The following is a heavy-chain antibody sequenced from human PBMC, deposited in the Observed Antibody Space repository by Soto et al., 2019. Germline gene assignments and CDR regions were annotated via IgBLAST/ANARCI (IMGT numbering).Heavy chain of an antibody. CDR2: IWSDGNHK. CDR3: ATRVSGLIVVEPAATPFDY. J-gene: IGHJ4*02. CDR1: GFNFSSYS. D-gene: IGHD2-2*01. Sequence: GGSLSLSCAASGFNFSSYSMNWVRQAPGKGLEWVSIIWSDGNHKFYADSVKGRFTIFRDNSKNTLYLEMDSLRAEDTAVYYCATRVSGLIVVEPAATPFDYWGQGALVTLSS. V-gene: IGHV3-33*08.